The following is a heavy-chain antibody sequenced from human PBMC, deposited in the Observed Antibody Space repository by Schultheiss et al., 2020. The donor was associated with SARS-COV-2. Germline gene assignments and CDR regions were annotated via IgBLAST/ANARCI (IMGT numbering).Heavy chain of an antibody. V-gene: IGHV4-30-2*01. CDR2: IYHSGST. Sequence: SETLSLTCAVSGGSIRRGVSSFLWIRQPPGKGLEWIGYIYHSGSTNYNPSLKSRVTISVDKSKNQFSLKLSSVTAADTAVYYCARTLSGQWLVGVRWFDPWGQGTLVTVSS. J-gene: IGHJ5*02. CDR3: ARTLSGQWLVGVRWFDP. D-gene: IGHD6-19*01. CDR1: GGSIRRGVSS.